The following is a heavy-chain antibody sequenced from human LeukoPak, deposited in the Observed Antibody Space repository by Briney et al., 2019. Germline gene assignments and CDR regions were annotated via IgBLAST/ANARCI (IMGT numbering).Heavy chain of an antibody. CDR3: ARDGPYSSGWYNYFDY. J-gene: IGHJ4*02. CDR2: IIPIFGTA. V-gene: IGHV1-69*13. D-gene: IGHD6-19*01. Sequence: SVKVSCKASGGTFSSYAISWVRQAPGQGLEWMGGIIPIFGTANYAQKFQGRVTITADESTSTAYMEPSSLRSEDTAVYYCARDGPYSSGWYNYFDYWGQGTLVTVSS. CDR1: GGTFSSYA.